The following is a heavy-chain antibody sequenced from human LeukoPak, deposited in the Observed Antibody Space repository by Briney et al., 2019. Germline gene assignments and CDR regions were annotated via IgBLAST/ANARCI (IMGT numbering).Heavy chain of an antibody. CDR1: GFTVSSNY. CDR2: IYSGGST. CDR3: ARDRSVVVPAALNTYYYYGMDV. V-gene: IGHV3-66*01. Sequence: GGSLRLSCAASGFTVSSNYMSWVRQAPGKGLEWVSVIYSGGSTYYADSVKGRFTISRDNSKNTLYLQMNSLRAEDTAVYYCARDRSVVVPAALNTYYYYGMDVWGQGTTVTVSS. J-gene: IGHJ6*02. D-gene: IGHD2-2*01.